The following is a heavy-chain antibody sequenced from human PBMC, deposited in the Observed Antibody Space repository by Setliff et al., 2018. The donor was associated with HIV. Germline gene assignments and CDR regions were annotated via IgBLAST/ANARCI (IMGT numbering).Heavy chain of an antibody. CDR1: AGSIRSSTYY. CDR3: ARVPSAGVRGRPDLYHWFDP. V-gene: IGHV4-61*05. Sequence: SETLSLTCTVSAGSIRSSTYYWAWIRQTPGKGLEWIASIETTGTVNYSPSLKSRVSISLDPSRSQFSLTLRSVTAADTAVYYCARVPSAGVRGRPDLYHWFDPWGQGTLVTVSS. J-gene: IGHJ5*02. D-gene: IGHD3-3*01. CDR2: IETTGTV.